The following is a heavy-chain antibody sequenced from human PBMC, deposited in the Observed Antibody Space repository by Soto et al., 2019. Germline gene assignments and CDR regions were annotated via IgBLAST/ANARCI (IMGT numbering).Heavy chain of an antibody. V-gene: IGHV3-23*01. CDR3: AKVEMATITELDY. J-gene: IGHJ4*02. Sequence: GGSLRLSCAASGFTFSSYAMSWVRQAPGKELEWVSAISGSGGSIYYADSVKGRFTISRDNSKNTLYLQMNSLRAEDTAVYYCAKVEMATITELDYWGQGTLVTVSS. CDR1: GFTFSSYA. CDR2: ISGSGGSI. D-gene: IGHD5-12*01.